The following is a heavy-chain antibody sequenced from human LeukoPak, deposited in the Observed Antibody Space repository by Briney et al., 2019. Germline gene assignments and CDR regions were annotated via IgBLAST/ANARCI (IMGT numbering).Heavy chain of an antibody. CDR2: INPSGGST. D-gene: IGHD1-26*01. CDR1: GYTFTGYY. Sequence: ASVKVSCKASGYTFTGYYMHWVRQAPGQGLEWMGIINPSGGSTSYAQKFQGRVTMTRDMSTSTVYMELSSLRSEDTAVYYCARDGSFEWELPESMNDYWGQGTLVTVSS. J-gene: IGHJ4*02. V-gene: IGHV1-46*01. CDR3: ARDGSFEWELPESMNDY.